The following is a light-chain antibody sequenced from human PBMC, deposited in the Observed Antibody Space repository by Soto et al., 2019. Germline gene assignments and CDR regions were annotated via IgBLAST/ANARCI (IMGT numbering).Light chain of an antibody. Sequence: IEITQSTSTLSASVEDRVTITFRASQSISSWLAWYQQKPGKAPKLLIYDASSLESGVPSRFSGSGSGTEFTLTISILPPDDFGTYYCEPYYLYSPFGQG. CDR3: EPYYLYSP. CDR1: QSISSW. CDR2: DAS. V-gene: IGKV1-5*01. J-gene: IGKJ5*01.